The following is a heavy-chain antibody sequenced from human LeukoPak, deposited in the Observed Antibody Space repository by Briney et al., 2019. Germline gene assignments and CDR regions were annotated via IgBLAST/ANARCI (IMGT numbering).Heavy chain of an antibody. CDR3: ARRRRGSYSANDY. CDR1: GGSISSYY. Sequence: PSETLSLTCTVSGGSISSYYWSWIRQPPGKGLEWIGSIYHSGSTYYNPSLKSRVTISVDTSKNQLSLKLSSVTAADTAVYYCARRRRGSYSANDYWGQGTLVTVSS. D-gene: IGHD1-26*01. J-gene: IGHJ4*02. CDR2: IYHSGST. V-gene: IGHV4-59*04.